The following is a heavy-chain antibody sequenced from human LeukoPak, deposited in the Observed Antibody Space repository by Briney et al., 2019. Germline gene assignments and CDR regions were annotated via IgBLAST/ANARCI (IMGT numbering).Heavy chain of an antibody. V-gene: IGHV4-39*07. CDR1: GGSISSSSYY. Sequence: SETLSLTSTVSGGSISSSSYYWGWIRQPPGKGLEWIGSFYYSGCTYYNPSLKSRVTISVDTSKNQFSLKLSSVTAADTAVYYCARVRGHYYDSSGYSGYWGQGTLVTVSS. CDR3: ARVRGHYYDSSGYSGY. D-gene: IGHD3-22*01. J-gene: IGHJ4*02. CDR2: FYYSGCT.